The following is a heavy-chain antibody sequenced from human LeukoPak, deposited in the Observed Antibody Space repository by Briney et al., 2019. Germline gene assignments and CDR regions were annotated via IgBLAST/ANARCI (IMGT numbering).Heavy chain of an antibody. CDR3: ARDDGLRYFDWLSRGAFDI. D-gene: IGHD3-9*01. J-gene: IGHJ3*02. Sequence: GGSLRLSCAASGFTFSSYSMNWVRQAPGKGLEWVSYISSSSSTIYYADSVKGRFTISRDNAKNSLYLQMNSLRAEGTAVYYCARDDGLRYFDWLSRGAFDIWGQGTMVTVSS. V-gene: IGHV3-48*04. CDR2: ISSSSSTI. CDR1: GFTFSSYS.